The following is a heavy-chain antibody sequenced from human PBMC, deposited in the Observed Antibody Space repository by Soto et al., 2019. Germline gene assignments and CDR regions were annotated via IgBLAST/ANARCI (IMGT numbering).Heavy chain of an antibody. J-gene: IGHJ5*02. CDR1: TFTFFTYA. Sequence: EVQLLESGGGLVQPGGSLRLSCAASTFTFFTYAMSWVRQAPGKGLEWVSSINDGGDDTYYADSVKGRFTISRDNSKNTLYLQMNSLRAEDTAVYYCAKGGISVIRGVIRVSWFDPWGQGTLVTVSS. CDR2: INDGGDDT. CDR3: AKGGISVIRGVIRVSWFDP. V-gene: IGHV3-23*01. D-gene: IGHD3-10*01.